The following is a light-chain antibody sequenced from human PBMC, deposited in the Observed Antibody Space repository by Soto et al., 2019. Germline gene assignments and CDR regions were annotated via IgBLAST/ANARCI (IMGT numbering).Light chain of an antibody. J-gene: IGKJ4*01. CDR1: QSVSSSY. CDR2: GAS. CDR3: QQYGSSPLT. Sequence: ENVLTQSPGTVSLSPGERATLSCRASQSVSSSYLAWYQQKPGQAPRLLIHGASSRATGIPDRFSGSESGTDFTLTISRLEPEDFGVYYCQQYGSSPLTFGGGTKVEIK. V-gene: IGKV3-20*01.